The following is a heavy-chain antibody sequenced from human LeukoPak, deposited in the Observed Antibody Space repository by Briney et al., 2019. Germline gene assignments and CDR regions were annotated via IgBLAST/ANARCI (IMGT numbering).Heavy chain of an antibody. CDR3: ARWADKSSSSSRVAFDV. Sequence: SETLSLTCTVSGGSISNSISSNYWSWIRQPPGKGLEWIGYISYSGSTTHYNPSLKSRVTISVDPSKNQFSLKVSSVTAADTAVYYCARWADKSSSSSRVAFDVWGQGTMVTVSS. J-gene: IGHJ3*01. D-gene: IGHD6-6*01. CDR2: ISYSGST. V-gene: IGHV4-61*01. CDR1: GGSISNSISSNY.